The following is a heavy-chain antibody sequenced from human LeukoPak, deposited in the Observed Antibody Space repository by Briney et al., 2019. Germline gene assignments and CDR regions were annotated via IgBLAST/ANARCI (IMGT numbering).Heavy chain of an antibody. V-gene: IGHV3-30*18. CDR3: AKDYLGGRWDRYLGDYFDY. D-gene: IGHD3-16*01. CDR1: GFTFSSYG. Sequence: PGGSLRLSCAASGFTFSSYGMHWVRQAPGKGLEWVAVISYDGSNKYYADSVKGRFTISRDNSKNTLYLQMNSLRAEDTAVYYCAKDYLGGRWDRYLGDYFDYWGQGTLVTVSS. CDR2: ISYDGSNK. J-gene: IGHJ4*02.